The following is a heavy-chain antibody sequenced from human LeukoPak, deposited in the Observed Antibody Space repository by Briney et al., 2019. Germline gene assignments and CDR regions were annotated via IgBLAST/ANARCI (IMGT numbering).Heavy chain of an antibody. Sequence: GGSLRLSCAASGFTVSSAYISWVRQAPGKGLEWLSAIYSDGNAYYADSVKGRFTIFRDNSKNMLYLQMNSLRADDTAVYYCARAPSGWYFDSWGQGTLVTVSS. J-gene: IGHJ4*02. CDR3: ARAPSGWYFDS. CDR1: GFTVSSAY. CDR2: IYSDGNA. D-gene: IGHD6-19*01. V-gene: IGHV3-53*01.